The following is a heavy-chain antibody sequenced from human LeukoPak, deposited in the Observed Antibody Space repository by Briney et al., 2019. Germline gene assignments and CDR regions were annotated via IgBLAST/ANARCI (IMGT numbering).Heavy chain of an antibody. D-gene: IGHD2-2*01. CDR2: IYSGGST. CDR1: GYTVSSNY. J-gene: IGHJ4*02. CDR3: ARDCSSTSCYDKFDY. V-gene: IGHV3-66*02. Sequence: GGSLRLSCAASGYTVSSNYMSWVRQAPGKGLEWFSVIYSGGSTYYADSVKGRFTISRDNSKNTLYLQMNSLRAEDTAVYYCARDCSSTSCYDKFDYWGQGTLVTVSS.